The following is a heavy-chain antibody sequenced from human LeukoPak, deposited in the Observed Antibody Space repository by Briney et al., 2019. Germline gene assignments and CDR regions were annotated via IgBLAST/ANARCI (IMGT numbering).Heavy chain of an antibody. CDR2: IWNDGSDE. J-gene: IGHJ4*02. D-gene: IGHD1/OR15-1a*01. CDR3: LVTTRSRGFDY. V-gene: IGHV3-33*01. CDR1: GFTFSKYA. Sequence: GRSLRLSCAASGFTFSKYAMHWVRQTPGKGLEWVAAIWNDGSDENYADSVKGRFTISSDNSKNTLYLQMNSLRAEDTAVYYCLVTTRSRGFDYWGQGTLVTVSS.